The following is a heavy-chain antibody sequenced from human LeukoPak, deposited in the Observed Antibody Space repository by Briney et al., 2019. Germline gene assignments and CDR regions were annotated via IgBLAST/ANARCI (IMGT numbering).Heavy chain of an antibody. CDR3: AKGFAYYDFWSGYYSLAAFDI. D-gene: IGHD3-3*01. V-gene: IGHV3-7*01. Sequence: TGGSLRLSCAASGFTFSSYWMSWVRQAPGKGLEWVANIKQDGSEKYYVDSVKGRFTISRDNAKNSLYLQMNSLRAGDTAVYYCAKGFAYYDFWSGYYSLAAFDIWGQGTMVTVSS. CDR1: GFTFSSYW. J-gene: IGHJ3*02. CDR2: IKQDGSEK.